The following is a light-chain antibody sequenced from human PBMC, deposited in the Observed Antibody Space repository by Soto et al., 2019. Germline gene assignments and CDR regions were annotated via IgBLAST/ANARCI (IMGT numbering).Light chain of an antibody. J-gene: IGLJ3*02. CDR3: ETWYSNTHKV. V-gene: IGLV4-60*02. Sequence: QLVLTQSSSASASLGSSVKLTCSLSSGHSTYIIAWHQQQPGKAPRFLMTLDRSGSYNRGSGVPDRFSGSSSGADRYLTISNLQFEDEGDYYCETWYSNTHKVFGGGTKLTVL. CDR1: SGHSTYI. CDR2: LDRSGSY.